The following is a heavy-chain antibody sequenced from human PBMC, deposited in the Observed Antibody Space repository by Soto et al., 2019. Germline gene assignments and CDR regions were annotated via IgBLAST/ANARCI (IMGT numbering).Heavy chain of an antibody. CDR3: AKDRREGGNYGFYSDF. V-gene: IGHV3-23*01. Sequence: PGGSLRLSCAASGFTFSSYGMTWVRQAPGKGLEWVSFSSATGAGTYYADSVKGRFTISRDNSKNTLYLQMTSLRADDTAVYYCAKDRREGGNYGFYSDFWGQGDLVTVSS. CDR1: GFTFSSYG. J-gene: IGHJ1*01. D-gene: IGHD1-7*01. CDR2: SSATGAGT.